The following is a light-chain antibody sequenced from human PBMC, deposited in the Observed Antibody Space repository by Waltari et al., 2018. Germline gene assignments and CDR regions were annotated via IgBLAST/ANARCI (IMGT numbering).Light chain of an antibody. CDR2: DT. V-gene: IGLV2-14*03. Sequence: QSALSQPSSVSGSPGQSITISCSGTNTDVGGSNFVSWYQQYPDKAPRVIIYDTDRPSGVSHRFSGSKFGNTASLTISGLQAEDEADYYCCSYTRSGTYVFGTGTKDTVL. CDR1: NTDVGGSNF. J-gene: IGLJ1*01. CDR3: CSYTRSGTYV.